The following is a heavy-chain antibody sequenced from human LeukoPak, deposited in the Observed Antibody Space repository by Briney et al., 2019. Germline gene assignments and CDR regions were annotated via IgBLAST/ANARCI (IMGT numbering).Heavy chain of an antibody. CDR1: RFTFSSYW. CDR2: IKQDGSEK. D-gene: IGHD3-22*01. CDR3: AREYYYDSSGIGAFYYMDV. Sequence: GVLRLSCAASRFTFSSYWMSWVRQAPGKGLEWVANIKQDGSEKYYVDSVKGRFTISRDNAKNSLYLQMNSLRAEDTAVYYCAREYYYDSSGIGAFYYMDVWGKGTTVTVSS. V-gene: IGHV3-7*01. J-gene: IGHJ6*03.